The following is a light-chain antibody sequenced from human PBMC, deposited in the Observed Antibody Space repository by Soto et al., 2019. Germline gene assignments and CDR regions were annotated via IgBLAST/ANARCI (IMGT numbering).Light chain of an antibody. CDR1: QSVSSSY. CDR3: QQYGSSPPLT. CDR2: GAS. J-gene: IGKJ3*01. Sequence: EIVLTQSPGTLSLSPGERATLSCRASQSVSSSYLAWYQQKPGQAPRLLIYGASSRATGIPDRFRGSGPGTDFTLTISRLEPEDFAVYYCQQYGSSPPLTFGPGTEVHIK. V-gene: IGKV3-20*01.